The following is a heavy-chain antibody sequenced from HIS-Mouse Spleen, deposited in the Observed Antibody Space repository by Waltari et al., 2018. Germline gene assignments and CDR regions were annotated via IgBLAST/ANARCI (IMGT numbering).Heavy chain of an antibody. J-gene: IGHJ6*02. Sequence: QVQLVQSGAEVKKPGASVKVSCKASGYTFTGYYMHWVRQAHGQGLEWMGWINPNSGGTNYAQKFQGRVTMTRDTSISTAYMELSRLRSDDTAVYYCARDLLILSYYYYGMDVWGQGTTVTVSS. CDR2: INPNSGGT. D-gene: IGHD2-8*02. CDR3: ARDLLILSYYYYGMDV. CDR1: GYTFTGYY. V-gene: IGHV1-2*02.